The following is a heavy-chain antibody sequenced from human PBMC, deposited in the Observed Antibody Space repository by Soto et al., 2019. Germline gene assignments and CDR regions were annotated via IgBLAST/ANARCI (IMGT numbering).Heavy chain of an antibody. Sequence: PWGSLRLSCAASGFTFSSFGMHRVRQAPGKGLEWVAVISYDGSNKYYADSVKGRFTISRDNSKNTLYLQMNSLRAEDTAVYYCAKELTVTTSPEAFDIWGQGTMVTVSS. CDR1: GFTFSSFG. CDR2: ISYDGSNK. CDR3: AKELTVTTSPEAFDI. V-gene: IGHV3-30*18. J-gene: IGHJ3*02. D-gene: IGHD4-17*01.